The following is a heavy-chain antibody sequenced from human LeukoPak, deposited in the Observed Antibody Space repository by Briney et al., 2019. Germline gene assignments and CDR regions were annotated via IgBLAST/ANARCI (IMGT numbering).Heavy chain of an antibody. V-gene: IGHV1-2*02. CDR2: INPNSGGT. D-gene: IGHD6-13*01. CDR3: ARVTAAAGTTLGY. Sequence: ASVKVSCKASGYTFTGYYMYWGRQAPGQGLEWMGWINPNSGGTNYAQKFQGRVTMTSDTSISTAYMELSRLRSDDTAVYYCARVTAAAGTTLGYWGQGTLVTVSS. CDR1: GYTFTGYY. J-gene: IGHJ4*02.